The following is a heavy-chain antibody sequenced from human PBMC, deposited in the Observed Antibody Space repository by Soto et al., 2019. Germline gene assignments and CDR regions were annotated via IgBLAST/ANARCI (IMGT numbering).Heavy chain of an antibody. CDR3: AKVLSSGSYSGALEY. Sequence: PGGSLRLSCVASGFSITSFAMSWVRQAPGKGLEWASAISASGGSPYADSVKGRFTISRDNSKNTLYLQMNSLRVEDTAVYYCAKVLSSGSYSGALEYWGQGALVTVSS. J-gene: IGHJ4*02. CDR2: ISASGGSP. D-gene: IGHD1-26*01. V-gene: IGHV3-23*01. CDR1: GFSITSFA.